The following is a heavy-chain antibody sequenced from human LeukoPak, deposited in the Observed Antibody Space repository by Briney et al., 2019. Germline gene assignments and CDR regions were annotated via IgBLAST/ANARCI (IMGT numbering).Heavy chain of an antibody. CDR1: GYTFTSYG. J-gene: IGHJ6*04. V-gene: IGHV1-18*04. D-gene: IGHD3-10*01. CDR2: ISAYNGNT. Sequence: GASVKVSCKASGYTFTSYGISWVRQAPGQGLEWMGWISAYNGNTNYAQKLQGRVTMTTDTSTSTAYMELRSLRSDDTAVYYCARISSRFGDYYYYGMDVWGKGTRSPSPQ. CDR3: ARISSRFGDYYYYGMDV.